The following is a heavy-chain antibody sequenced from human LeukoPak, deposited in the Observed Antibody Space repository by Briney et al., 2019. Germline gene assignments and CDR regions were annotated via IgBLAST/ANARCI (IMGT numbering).Heavy chain of an antibody. CDR3: ARDFLGRTNGGSNYFGMDV. CDR1: GYTFTDYF. CDR2: INLHTGGA. D-gene: IGHD2-8*01. J-gene: IGHJ6*02. Sequence: ASVKVSCKSSGYTFTDYFLHWLRQAPGQGLEWMGYINLHTGGAHYAQKFQGWVSLTRDTSIDTAFMELSSLRSDATAIYYCARDFLGRTNGGSNYFGMDVWGQGTTVTVSS. V-gene: IGHV1-2*04.